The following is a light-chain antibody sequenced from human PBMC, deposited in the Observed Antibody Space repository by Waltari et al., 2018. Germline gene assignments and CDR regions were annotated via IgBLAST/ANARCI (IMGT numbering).Light chain of an antibody. CDR1: QNINNY. J-gene: IGKJ4*01. CDR3: QQGYRTPLT. CDR2: AAS. V-gene: IGKV1-39*01. Sequence: DIQMTQSPSSLSASVGDRVTITCRASQNINNYLNWYQQRPGKAHKLLIYAASTLQSGAPSRFGGSGSGTDFTLTITSLQPEDFATYFCQQGYRTPLTFGGGTKVEIK.